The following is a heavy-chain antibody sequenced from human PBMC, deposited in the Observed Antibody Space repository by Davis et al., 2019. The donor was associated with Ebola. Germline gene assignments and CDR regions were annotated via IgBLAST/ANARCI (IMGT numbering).Heavy chain of an antibody. D-gene: IGHD5-12*01. Sequence: PGGSLRLSCAASGFPFSSYGMHWVRQAPGKGLEWVAFISYDGSNKYYADSVKGRFTFSRDNSQNTLHLQMNSLRPEDAGVYYCAKSLADIVPTGFQDYYYGMDVWAQGATVTVSS. V-gene: IGHV3-30*18. CDR1: GFPFSSYG. CDR3: AKSLADIVPTGFQDYYYGMDV. CDR2: ISYDGSNK. J-gene: IGHJ6*02.